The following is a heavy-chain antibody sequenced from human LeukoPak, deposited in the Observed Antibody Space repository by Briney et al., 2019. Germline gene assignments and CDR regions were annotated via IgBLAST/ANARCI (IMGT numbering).Heavy chain of an antibody. D-gene: IGHD3-16*01. CDR3: TRVSMILYFDY. CDR2: IRSKAYGGTT. CDR1: GFTFGDYA. V-gene: IGHV3-49*03. J-gene: IGHJ4*02. Sequence: GGSLRLSCTASGFTFGDYAMSWFRQAPGKGLEWVGFIRSKAYGGTTEYAASVKGRFTISRDDSKSIDYLQMTSLKTEDTAVYFCTRVSMILYFDYWGQGTLVTVSS.